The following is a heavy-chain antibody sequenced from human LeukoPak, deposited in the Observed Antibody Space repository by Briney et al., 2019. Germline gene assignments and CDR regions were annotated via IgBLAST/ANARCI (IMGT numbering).Heavy chain of an antibody. CDR3: ARFSGYCSSTSCYAPSDY. V-gene: IGHV1-46*01. J-gene: IGHJ4*02. D-gene: IGHD2-2*01. Sequence: ASVKVSCKASGYSFTSNYIHWVRQAPGQGLEWMGMIYPRDGSTSYAQKFQGRVTMTRDTSTSTVYMELSSLRSEDTAVYYCARFSGYCSSTSCYAPSDYWGQGTLVTVSS. CDR2: IYPRDGST. CDR1: GYSFTSNY.